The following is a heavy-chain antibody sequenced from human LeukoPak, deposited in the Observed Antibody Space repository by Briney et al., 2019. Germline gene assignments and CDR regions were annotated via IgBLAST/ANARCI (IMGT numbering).Heavy chain of an antibody. J-gene: IGHJ3*02. CDR1: GGSISNSNW. V-gene: IGHV4-4*02. Sequence: SETLYLTCAVSGGSISNSNWWSWVRQPPGKGLEWIGEIYHSGSTNYNPSLKSRVTISVDKSKNQFSLKLSSVTAADTAVYYCARDLLGLPGAFHIWGQGTMVTVSS. CDR3: ARDLLGLPGAFHI. D-gene: IGHD2-2*01. CDR2: IYHSGST.